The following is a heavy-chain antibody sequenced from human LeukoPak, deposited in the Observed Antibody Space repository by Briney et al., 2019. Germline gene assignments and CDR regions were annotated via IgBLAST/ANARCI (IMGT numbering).Heavy chain of an antibody. CDR2: ISGSGGST. V-gene: IGHV3-23*01. CDR1: GFTLSNYW. D-gene: IGHD3-3*01. CDR3: ARDNLEWLLLSYFDY. J-gene: IGHJ4*02. Sequence: QPGRSLRISCAASGFTLSNYWMHRVRKAPGMGLVWVSAISGSGGSTYYADSVKGRFTISRDNSKNTLYLQMNSLRAEDTAVYYCARDNLEWLLLSYFDYWGQGTLVTVSS.